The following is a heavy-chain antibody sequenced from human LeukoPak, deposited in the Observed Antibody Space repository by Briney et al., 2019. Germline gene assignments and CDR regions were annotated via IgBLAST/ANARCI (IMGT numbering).Heavy chain of an antibody. V-gene: IGHV4-31*03. Sequence: RASETLSLTCTVSGGSISSGGYYWSWIRQHPGKGLEWIGYIYYSGSTYYNPSLKSRVTISVDTSKNQFSLKLSSVTAADTAVYYCARERCSGGSCRFDYWGQGTLVTVSS. D-gene: IGHD2-15*01. CDR3: ARERCSGGSCRFDY. J-gene: IGHJ4*02. CDR1: GGSISSGGYY. CDR2: IYYSGST.